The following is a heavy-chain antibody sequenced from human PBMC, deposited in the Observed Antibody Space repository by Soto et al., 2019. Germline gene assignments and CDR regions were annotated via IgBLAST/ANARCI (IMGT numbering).Heavy chain of an antibody. Sequence: SETLSLTCTVSGGSISSYYWSWIRQPPGKGLEWIGYIYYRGSTNYNPSLKSRVTISVDTSKNQFSLKLSSVTAADTAVYYCARCFWSGYYNYYYYYMDVWGKGTTVTVSS. V-gene: IGHV4-59*01. CDR1: GGSISSYY. CDR2: IYYRGST. CDR3: ARCFWSGYYNYYYYYMDV. D-gene: IGHD3-3*01. J-gene: IGHJ6*03.